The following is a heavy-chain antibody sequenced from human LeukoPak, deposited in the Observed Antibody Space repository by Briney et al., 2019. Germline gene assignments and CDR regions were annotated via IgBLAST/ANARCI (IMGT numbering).Heavy chain of an antibody. J-gene: IGHJ4*02. Sequence: SETLSLTCTVSGDSISSSSYYWGWIRQPPGKGLEWFGTIYYSGSTYYNPSLESRVTISIDTSKNQFSLKLNSVTAADTAVYYCARVLPQWLARYYFDYWGQGSLVTVSS. CDR3: ARVLPQWLARYYFDY. CDR2: IYYSGST. V-gene: IGHV4-39*01. D-gene: IGHD6-19*01. CDR1: GDSISSSSYY.